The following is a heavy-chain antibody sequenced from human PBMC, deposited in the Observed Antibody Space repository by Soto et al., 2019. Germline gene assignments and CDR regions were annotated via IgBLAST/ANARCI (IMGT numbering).Heavy chain of an antibody. CDR2: IIPIFGTA. CDR3: AKDSVRGVGYDAFDI. Sequence: SVKVSFKASGGTFSSYAISWVRQAPGQGLEWMGGIIPIFGTANYAQKFQGRVTITADESTSTAYMELSSLRSEDTAVYYCAKDSVRGVGYDAFDIWGQGTMVTVSS. V-gene: IGHV1-69*13. J-gene: IGHJ3*02. D-gene: IGHD3-10*01. CDR1: GGTFSSYA.